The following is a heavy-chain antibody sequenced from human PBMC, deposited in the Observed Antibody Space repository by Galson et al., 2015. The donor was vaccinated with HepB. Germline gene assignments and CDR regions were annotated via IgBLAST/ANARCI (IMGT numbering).Heavy chain of an antibody. CDR2: IYPGDADT. CDR3: ARFQYGSTLTNDGYDYAMDV. CDR1: GYNFNLDW. J-gene: IGHJ6*02. D-gene: IGHD6-13*01. V-gene: IGHV5-51*01. Sequence: QSGAEVKKPGESLEISCTTSGYNFNLDWSGWGRQMPGKGVEWMGVIYPGDADTRYRPSFQAQVTITDDKSISTAYLQWNSLKASDTAMYYCARFQYGSTLTNDGYDYAMDVWGQGTAVTVPS.